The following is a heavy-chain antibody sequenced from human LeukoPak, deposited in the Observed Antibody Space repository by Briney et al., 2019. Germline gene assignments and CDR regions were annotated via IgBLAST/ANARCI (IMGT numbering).Heavy chain of an antibody. Sequence: ASVTVSCKASGYTFTSYGISWVRQAPGQGLEWMGWISAYNGNANYAQKLQGRVTMTTDTSTSTAYIELRSLRSDDTAVYYCARGGVTIFGVVTTIDYWGQGTLVTVSS. CDR1: GYTFTSYG. D-gene: IGHD3-3*01. J-gene: IGHJ4*02. CDR2: ISAYNGNA. CDR3: ARGGVTIFGVVTTIDY. V-gene: IGHV1-18*01.